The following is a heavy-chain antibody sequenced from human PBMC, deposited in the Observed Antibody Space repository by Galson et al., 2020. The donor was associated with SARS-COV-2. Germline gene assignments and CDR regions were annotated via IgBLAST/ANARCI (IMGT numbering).Heavy chain of an antibody. CDR3: TTGPGDYGGNGPEDY. D-gene: IGHD4-17*01. Sequence: AGGSLRLSCAASGFTFSNAWMSWVRQAPGKGLEWVGRIKSKTDGGTTDYAAPVKGRFTISRDDSKNTLYLQMNSLKTEDTAVYYCTTGPGDYGGNGPEDYWGQGTLVTVSS. V-gene: IGHV3-15*01. CDR2: IKSKTDGGTT. CDR1: GFTFSNAW. J-gene: IGHJ4*02.